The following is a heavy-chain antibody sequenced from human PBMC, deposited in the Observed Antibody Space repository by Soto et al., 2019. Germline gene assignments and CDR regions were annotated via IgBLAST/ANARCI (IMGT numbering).Heavy chain of an antibody. V-gene: IGHV5-51*01. D-gene: IGHD6-25*01. CDR2: IYPGDSDT. CDR3: ARRSGSGVDY. CDR1: GYNFSLYW. J-gene: IGHJ4*02. Sequence: PGESLKISCQGSGYNFSLYWIGWVRQLPGKGLEWMGLIYPGDSDTRYSPSFEGQVTISADKSISTAYLQWSSLRASDTAMYYCARRSGSGVDYWGQGTLVTVSS.